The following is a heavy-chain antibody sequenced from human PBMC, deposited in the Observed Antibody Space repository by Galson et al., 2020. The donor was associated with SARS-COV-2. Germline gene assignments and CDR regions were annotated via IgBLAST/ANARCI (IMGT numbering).Heavy chain of an antibody. CDR2: IYYSGST. D-gene: IGHD4-17*01. Sequence: SETLSLTCTVSGGSISSSSYYWGWIRQPPGKGLEWIGSIYYSGSTYYNPSLKSRVTISVDTSKNQFSLKLSSVTAADTAVYYCARDRLDYGDYGTVLPFDYWGQGTQVTVSS. CDR3: ARDRLDYGDYGTVLPFDY. CDR1: GGSISSSSYY. V-gene: IGHV4-39*07. J-gene: IGHJ4*02.